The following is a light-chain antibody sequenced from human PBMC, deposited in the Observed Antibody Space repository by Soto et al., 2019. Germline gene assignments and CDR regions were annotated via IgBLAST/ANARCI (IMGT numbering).Light chain of an antibody. CDR2: DVS. CDR3: SSYTSSSTLV. CDR1: SSDVGGYNY. V-gene: IGLV2-14*03. Sequence: QSALTQPASVSGSPGQSITISCTGTSSDVGGYNYVSWYQHYPGKAPKLMIYDVSNRPSGVSNRFSGSKSGNTASLTISGLQAEDEADYYCSSYTSSSTLVFGVGTKLTVL. J-gene: IGLJ2*01.